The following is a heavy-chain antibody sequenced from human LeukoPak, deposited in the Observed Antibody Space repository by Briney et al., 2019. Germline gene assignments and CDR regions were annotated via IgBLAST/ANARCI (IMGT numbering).Heavy chain of an antibody. CDR2: ISGSSSTM. CDR3: ASEGENWGEGYFDY. Sequence: GGSLRLSCAASEFTFSDYYMSWIRQVPGKGLEWVSYISGSSSTMYYANSVKGRFTISRDNAKNLLYLQMNSLRAEDTAVDYWASEGENWGEGYFDYWGQGTLVTVSS. CDR1: EFTFSDYY. D-gene: IGHD7-27*01. J-gene: IGHJ4*02. V-gene: IGHV3-11*01.